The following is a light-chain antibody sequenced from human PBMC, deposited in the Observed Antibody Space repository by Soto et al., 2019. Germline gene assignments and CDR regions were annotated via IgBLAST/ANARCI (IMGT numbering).Light chain of an antibody. V-gene: IGKV3-15*01. CDR3: QQYNNWPRT. CDR2: DAS. CDR1: QSIDTY. J-gene: IGKJ5*01. Sequence: EIVLTQSPATLSSSPGERATLSCRASQSIDTYLAWYQQKPGQAPRLLIYDASDRATGVPDRFSGSASWTEFTLTISSLQSEDFAVYYCQQYNNWPRTFGQGTRLEIK.